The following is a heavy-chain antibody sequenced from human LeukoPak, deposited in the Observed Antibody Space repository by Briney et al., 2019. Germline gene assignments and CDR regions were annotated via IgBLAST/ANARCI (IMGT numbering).Heavy chain of an antibody. V-gene: IGHV3-23*01. CDR3: AKGLDIAAAATGVFDI. J-gene: IGHJ3*02. Sequence: PGGSLRLSCAASGFTFSTYAMHWVRQAPGKGLEWVSVISASGDNTHYADSVKGRFTISRDTSKNTLYLQMNSLRAEDTAIYYCAKGLDIAAAATGVFDIWGHGTMVTVSS. D-gene: IGHD6-13*01. CDR1: GFTFSTYA. CDR2: ISASGDNT.